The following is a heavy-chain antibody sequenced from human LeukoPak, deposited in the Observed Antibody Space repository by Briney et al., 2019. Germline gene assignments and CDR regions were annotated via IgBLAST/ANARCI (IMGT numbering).Heavy chain of an antibody. J-gene: IGHJ6*02. Sequence: PSETLSLTCAVYGGSFSGYYWSWIRQPPGKGLEWLGEINHSGSTNYNPSLKSRVTISVDTSKNQFSLKLSSVTAADTAVYYCARAPLYGSGSYYSYYYYGMDVWGQGTTVTVSS. V-gene: IGHV4-34*01. CDR3: ARAPLYGSGSYYSYYYYGMDV. CDR1: GGSFSGYY. D-gene: IGHD3-10*01. CDR2: INHSGST.